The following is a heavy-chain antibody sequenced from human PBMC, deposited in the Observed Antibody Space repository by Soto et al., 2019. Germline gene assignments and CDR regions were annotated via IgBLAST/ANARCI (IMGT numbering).Heavy chain of an antibody. CDR2: IYYSGST. CDR1: YGTLSNHY. CDR3: ARRYGDCFDY. V-gene: IGHV4-59*08. D-gene: IGHD4-17*01. J-gene: IGHJ4*02. Sequence: SHTNVVAYGTLSNHYGRRIRQPPGKGLEWIGYIYYSGSTNYNPSLKSRVTISVDTSKNQFSLKLSSVTAADTAVYYCARRYGDCFDYWGQGTLVTVSS.